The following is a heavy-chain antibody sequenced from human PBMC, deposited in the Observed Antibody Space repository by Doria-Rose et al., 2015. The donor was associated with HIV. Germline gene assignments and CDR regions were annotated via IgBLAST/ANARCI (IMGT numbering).Heavy chain of an antibody. CDR2: IYYSGST. CDR3: ARESTVKYYGMDV. J-gene: IGHJ6*02. V-gene: IGHV4-31*03. D-gene: IGHD4-4*01. Sequence: QVQLQESGPGLVKPSQTLSLTCTVSGGSISTGDYYWTWIRQRPGKGLEYIGYIYYSGSTFYNPSLKSRLIISVDTSKKQFSLNLSSVTAADTAVYYCARESTVKYYGMDVWGQGTTVTVSS. CDR1: GGSISTGDYY.